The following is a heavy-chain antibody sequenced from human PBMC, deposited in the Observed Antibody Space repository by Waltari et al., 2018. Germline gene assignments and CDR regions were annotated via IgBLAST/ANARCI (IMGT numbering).Heavy chain of an antibody. CDR1: GFTFSSYA. J-gene: IGHJ5*02. CDR3: AKGAITIFGVVKDWFDP. Sequence: EVQLLESGGGLVQPGGSLRLSCAASGFTFSSYAMSWVRQAPGQGLEWVSAISGSGGSTYYADSVKGRFTISRDNSKNTLYLQMNSLRAEDTAVYYCAKGAITIFGVVKDWFDPWGQGTLVTVSS. V-gene: IGHV3-23*01. CDR2: ISGSGGST. D-gene: IGHD3-3*01.